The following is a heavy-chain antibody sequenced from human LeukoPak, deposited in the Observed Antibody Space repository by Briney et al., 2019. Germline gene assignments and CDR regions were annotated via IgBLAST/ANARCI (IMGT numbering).Heavy chain of an antibody. J-gene: IGHJ4*02. D-gene: IGHD4-23*01. Sequence: LETLSLTCTVSGGSISGYYWKWIRQPPGKGMEWIGYIYYSGSINHNPSLKSRVTISLDTSKNQFSLKLSSVTAADTAVYYCARDYGGKRFDSWGQGTLVTVSS. CDR2: IYYSGSI. CDR3: ARDYGGKRFDS. V-gene: IGHV4-59*01. CDR1: GGSISGYY.